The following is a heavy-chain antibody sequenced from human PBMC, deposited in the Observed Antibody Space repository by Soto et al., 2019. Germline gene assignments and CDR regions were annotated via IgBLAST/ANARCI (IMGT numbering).Heavy chain of an antibody. J-gene: IGHJ6*02. CDR1: GFTFSSYW. D-gene: IGHD6-6*01. V-gene: IGHV3-7*01. CDR3: ARDQREYSSSSGYYYYGMDV. Sequence: PGGSLRLSCAASGFTFSSYWMSWVRQAPGKGLEWVANIKQDGSEKYYVDSVKGRFTISRDNTKNSLYLQMNSLRADDTAVYYCARDQREYSSSSGYYYYGMDVWGQGTTVTVSS. CDR2: IKQDGSEK.